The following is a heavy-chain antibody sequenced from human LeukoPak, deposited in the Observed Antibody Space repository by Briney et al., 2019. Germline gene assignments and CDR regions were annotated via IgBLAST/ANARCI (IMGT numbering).Heavy chain of an antibody. D-gene: IGHD1-26*01. V-gene: IGHV3-21*01. J-gene: IGHJ4*02. CDR3: ASLQQGATRGLFDY. Sequence: GGSLRLSCAASGFTFSSYSMNWVRQAPGKGLEWVSSISSSSSYIYYADSVKGRFTISRDNAKNSLYLQMNSLRAEDTAVYYCASLQQGATRGLFDYWGRGTLVTVSS. CDR2: ISSSSSYI. CDR1: GFTFSSYS.